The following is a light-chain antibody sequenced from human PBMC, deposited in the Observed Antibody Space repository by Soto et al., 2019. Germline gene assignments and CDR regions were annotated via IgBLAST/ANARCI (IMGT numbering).Light chain of an antibody. Sequence: EIVLTQSPGTLSLSPGERATLSCRASQSVSSSYLAWYQQKPGQAPRLLIYGASSRATGIPDRFSGSGSGTDFTLTISRIEPEDFAVYYCQQYGSSLFGPGTKVDIK. V-gene: IGKV3-20*01. CDR1: QSVSSSY. J-gene: IGKJ3*01. CDR3: QQYGSSL. CDR2: GAS.